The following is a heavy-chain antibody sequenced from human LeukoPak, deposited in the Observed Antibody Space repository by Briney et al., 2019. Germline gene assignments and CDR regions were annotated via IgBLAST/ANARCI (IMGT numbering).Heavy chain of an antibody. CDR3: ARDPSNTGGWYIWFDF. Sequence: ASVKVSCKASGYTFKNYGISWVRQAPEQGLEWMGWISTYNGDTKHAQKVQGRLTPTADASTSTAYMELRGLRSDDTAVYYCARDPSNTGGWYIWFDFWGQGTLVTVSS. J-gene: IGHJ5*01. D-gene: IGHD6-19*01. V-gene: IGHV1-18*04. CDR2: ISTYNGDT. CDR1: GYTFKNYG.